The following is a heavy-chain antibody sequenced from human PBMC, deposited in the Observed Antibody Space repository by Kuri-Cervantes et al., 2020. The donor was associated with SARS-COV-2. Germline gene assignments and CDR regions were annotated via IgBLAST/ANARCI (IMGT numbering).Heavy chain of an antibody. CDR2: IYYSGST. Sequence: GSLRPSCTVSGGSISSYYWSWIRQPPGKGLGWIGYIYYSGSTNYNPSLKSRVTISVDTSKNQFSLKLSSVTAADTAVYYCARHGFDFWSGYARTYYYYYGMDVWGQGTTVTVSS. V-gene: IGHV4-59*08. CDR1: GGSISSYY. CDR3: ARHGFDFWSGYARTYYYYYGMDV. D-gene: IGHD3-3*01. J-gene: IGHJ6*02.